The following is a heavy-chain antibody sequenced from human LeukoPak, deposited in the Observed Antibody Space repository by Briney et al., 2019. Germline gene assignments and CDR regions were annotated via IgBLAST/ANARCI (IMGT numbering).Heavy chain of an antibody. CDR2: TNHSGST. D-gene: IGHD3-22*01. CDR3: ARGPPLNPGDFDSSGYYYFDY. Sequence: SETLSLTCAVYGGSFSGYYWSWIRQPPGKGLEWIGETNHSGSTNYNPSLKSRVTISVDTSKNQFSLKLSSVTAADTAVYYCARGPPLNPGDFDSSGYYYFDYWGQGTLVTVSS. CDR1: GGSFSGYY. V-gene: IGHV4-34*01. J-gene: IGHJ4*02.